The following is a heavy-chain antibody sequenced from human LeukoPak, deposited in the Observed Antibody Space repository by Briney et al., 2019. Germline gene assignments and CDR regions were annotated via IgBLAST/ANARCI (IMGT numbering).Heavy chain of an antibody. CDR1: GGSFSGYY. CDR2: INHSGST. J-gene: IGHJ4*02. Sequence: SETLSLTCAVSGGSFSGYYWGWIRQSPRKGLEWIGEINHSGSTHYNPSLKSRVSISVGTSQKQFSLKLTSVTAADTAVYYCARGPIDWGQGTLVTVSS. CDR3: ARGPID. V-gene: IGHV4-34*01.